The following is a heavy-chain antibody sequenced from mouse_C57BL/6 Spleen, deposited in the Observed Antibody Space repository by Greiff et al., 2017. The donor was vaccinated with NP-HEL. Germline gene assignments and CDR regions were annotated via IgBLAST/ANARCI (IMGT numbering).Heavy chain of an antibody. CDR2: INPNNGGT. J-gene: IGHJ1*03. Sequence: VQLKESGPELVKPGASVKIPCKASGYTFTDYNMDWVKQSHGKSLEWIGDINPNNGGTIYNQKFKGKATLTVDKSSSTAYMELRSLTSEDTAVYYCARKNYGSWYFDVWGTGTTVTVSS. V-gene: IGHV1-18*01. D-gene: IGHD1-1*01. CDR3: ARKNYGSWYFDV. CDR1: GYTFTDYN.